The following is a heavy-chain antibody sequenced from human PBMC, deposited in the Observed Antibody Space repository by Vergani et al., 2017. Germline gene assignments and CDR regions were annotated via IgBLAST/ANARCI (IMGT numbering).Heavy chain of an antibody. CDR3: ARGRPIRFLEWLGYFDY. Sequence: EVQLVESGGGLVQPGGSLRLFCAASGFTFSSYEMNWVRQAPGKGLEWVSYISSSGSTIYYADSVKGRFTISRDNAKNSLYLQMNSLRAEDTAVYYCARGRPIRFLEWLGYFDYWGQGTLVTVSS. CDR2: ISSSGSTI. D-gene: IGHD3-3*01. CDR1: GFTFSSYE. J-gene: IGHJ4*02. V-gene: IGHV3-48*03.